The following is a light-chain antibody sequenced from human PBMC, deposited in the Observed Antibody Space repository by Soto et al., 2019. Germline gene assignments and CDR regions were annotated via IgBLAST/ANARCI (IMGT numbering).Light chain of an antibody. J-gene: IGKJ1*01. V-gene: IGKV3-15*01. CDR2: GAS. CDR1: QTISGT. CDR3: QQYDNWPWT. Sequence: EIVMTQSPATLSVSPGGRATLSCRASQTISGTLAWYQQKPGQAPRLLIHGASTRAPGFPARFSGSGSGTDFTLTISSLQSEDFAVYYCQQYDNWPWTFGQGNKVDIK.